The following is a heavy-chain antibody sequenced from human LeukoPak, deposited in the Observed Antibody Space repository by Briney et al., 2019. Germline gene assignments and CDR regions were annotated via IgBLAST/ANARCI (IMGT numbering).Heavy chain of an antibody. CDR3: LREGAVPRIDP. J-gene: IGHJ5*02. CDR1: GYSITNAFS. CDR2: ISYSGST. V-gene: IGHV4-38-2*02. Sequence: PSETLSLTRAVSGYSITNAFSWSWIRQPPGKGLEWIAAISYSGSTNYQSILQSRLTISRDTSNNEFSLRLTSVTAADTAVYYCLREGAVPRIDPWGQGTLVTVSS.